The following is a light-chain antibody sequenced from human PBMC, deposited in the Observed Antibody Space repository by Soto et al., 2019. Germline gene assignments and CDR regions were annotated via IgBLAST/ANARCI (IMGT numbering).Light chain of an antibody. V-gene: IGKV1-39*01. Sequence: DIQMTQSPSSLSASIGDKVTITCRASQTVSNFLNWYQQTPGRVPKVLVSAASTLQSGVPSRFSGSGSGTDYTLTISSVQPEDVATYYCQQSYTAPRTFGGGTKVEIK. CDR1: QTVSNF. CDR3: QQSYTAPRT. CDR2: AAS. J-gene: IGKJ4*01.